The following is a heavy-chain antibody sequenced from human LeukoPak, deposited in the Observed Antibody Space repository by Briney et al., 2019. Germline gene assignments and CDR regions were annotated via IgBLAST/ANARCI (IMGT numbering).Heavy chain of an antibody. CDR1: GFTFSSYW. D-gene: IGHD6-13*01. Sequence: GGSLRLSCAASGFTFSSYWMSWVRQAPGKGLEWVANIKQDGSEKYYVDSVKGRFTISRDNAKNSLYLQMNSLRAEDTALYYCATSAAINYYFDYWGQGTLVTVSS. J-gene: IGHJ4*02. CDR3: ATSAAINYYFDY. CDR2: IKQDGSEK. V-gene: IGHV3-7*03.